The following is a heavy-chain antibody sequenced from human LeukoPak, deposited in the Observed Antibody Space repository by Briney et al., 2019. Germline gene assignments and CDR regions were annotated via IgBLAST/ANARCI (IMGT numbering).Heavy chain of an antibody. Sequence: GGSLRLSCEDSGFTFRSYEMNWVRQAPGKGLEWVANIKQDGSEKYYVDSVKGRFTISRDNAKNSLYLQMNSLRAEDTAVYYCARDAGSGSYYGAFDIWGQGTIVTVSS. CDR1: GFTFRSYE. CDR3: ARDAGSGSYYGAFDI. J-gene: IGHJ3*02. V-gene: IGHV3-7*01. CDR2: IKQDGSEK. D-gene: IGHD1-26*01.